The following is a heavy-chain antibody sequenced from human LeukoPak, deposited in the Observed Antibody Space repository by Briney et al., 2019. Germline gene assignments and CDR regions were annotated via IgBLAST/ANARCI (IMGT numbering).Heavy chain of an antibody. CDR3: AKDIGSSPRPLMDV. J-gene: IGHJ6*02. D-gene: IGHD3-10*01. Sequence: GGALRLSCAASGCTFSRYVMSGVGQAPGKGGEGVSSICGIGCSTYYADSVKCLVTISTDNSNNTLYLQIDSLRAEDTDVYYFAKDIGSSPRPLMDVWGHGTTVTVSS. CDR2: ICGIGCST. V-gene: IGHV3-23*01. CDR1: GCTFSRYV.